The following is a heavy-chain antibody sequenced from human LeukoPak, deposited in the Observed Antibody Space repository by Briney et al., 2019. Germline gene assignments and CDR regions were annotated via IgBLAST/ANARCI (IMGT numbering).Heavy chain of an antibody. CDR2: ISSSSSYI. CDR1: GFTFSSYS. CDR3: AVGAVADEGAFDI. Sequence: GGSLRLSCAASGFTFSSYSMNWVRQAPGKGLEWVSSISSSSSYIYYADSVKGRFTISRDNAKNSLYLQINSLRAEDTAVYYCAVGAVADEGAFDIWGQGTMVTVSS. V-gene: IGHV3-21*01. J-gene: IGHJ3*02. D-gene: IGHD6-19*01.